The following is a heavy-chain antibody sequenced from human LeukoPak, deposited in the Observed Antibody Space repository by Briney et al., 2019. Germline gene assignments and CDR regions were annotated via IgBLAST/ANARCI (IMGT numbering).Heavy chain of an antibody. Sequence: SETLSLTCAVYGGSFSDYYWSWIRQPPGKGLEWIGEINHSGSTNYNPSLKSRVTISVDTSKNQFSLKLSSVTAADTAVYYCARHAARVFSGPYYFDYWGQGTLVTVSS. CDR1: GGSFSDYY. J-gene: IGHJ4*02. CDR2: INHSGST. CDR3: ARHAARVFSGPYYFDY. V-gene: IGHV4-34*01. D-gene: IGHD6-13*01.